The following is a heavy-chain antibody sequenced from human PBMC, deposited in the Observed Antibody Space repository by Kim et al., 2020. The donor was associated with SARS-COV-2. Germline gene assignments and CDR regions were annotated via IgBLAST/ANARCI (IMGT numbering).Heavy chain of an antibody. CDR1: SESFNAYY. Sequence: SETLSLTCAVYSESFNAYYWGWIRQAPGKGLEWIGEIDRSGRTNHNPSLKSRVTMSVDTFRKQFSLKLTSVTAADTAVYYCARILGSWSTFYIQNYYYGIDVWGQGTTVTVSS. CDR2: IDRSGRT. CDR3: ARILGSWSTFYIQNYYYGIDV. D-gene: IGHD2-15*01. J-gene: IGHJ6*02. V-gene: IGHV4-34*01.